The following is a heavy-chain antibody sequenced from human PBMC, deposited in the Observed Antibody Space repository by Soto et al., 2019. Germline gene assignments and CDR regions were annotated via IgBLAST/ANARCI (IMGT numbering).Heavy chain of an antibody. V-gene: IGHV3-30-3*01. CDR3: ARDGRNYYDSSGYYLVTAFDY. D-gene: IGHD3-22*01. CDR2: ISYDGSNK. Sequence: VGSLRLSCAASGFTFSSYAMHWVRQAPGKGLEWVAVISYDGSNKYYADSVKGRFTISRDNSKNTLYLQMNSLRAEDTAVYYCARDGRNYYDSSGYYLVTAFDYWGQGTLVTSPQ. CDR1: GFTFSSYA. J-gene: IGHJ4*02.